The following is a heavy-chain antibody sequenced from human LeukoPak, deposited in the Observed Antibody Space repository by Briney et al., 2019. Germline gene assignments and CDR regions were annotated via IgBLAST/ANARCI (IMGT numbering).Heavy chain of an antibody. Sequence: GGSLRLSCAASGFTFSNYWMYWVRQAPGKGLVWVSGISGDGRSTRYADSVKGRFTISRDNSKNTLYLQMNSLRAEDTAVYYCARGGGYSYGHFDYWGQGTLVTVSS. CDR1: GFTFSNYW. CDR3: ARGGGYSYGHFDY. J-gene: IGHJ4*02. CDR2: ISGDGRST. V-gene: IGHV3-74*01. D-gene: IGHD5-18*01.